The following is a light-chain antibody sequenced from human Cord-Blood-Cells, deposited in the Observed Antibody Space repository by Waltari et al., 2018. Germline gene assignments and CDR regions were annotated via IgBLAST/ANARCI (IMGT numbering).Light chain of an antibody. J-gene: IGKJ1*01. CDR1: QSVSSN. V-gene: IGKV3-15*01. Sequence: ILLSPSPATLSDSPRDRATLSCRASQSVSSNLAWYQQTPGQAPRLLIYGASTRPTGIPARFSGSGSGTEFTLTISSLQSEDFAVYYCQQYNSWPPTFGHGTKVEIK. CDR2: GAS. CDR3: QQYNSWPPT.